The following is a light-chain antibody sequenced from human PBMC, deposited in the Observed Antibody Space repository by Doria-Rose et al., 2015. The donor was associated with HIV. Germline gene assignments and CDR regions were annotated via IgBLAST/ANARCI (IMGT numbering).Light chain of an antibody. J-gene: IGKJ1*01. CDR2: DGS. CDR1: LSFSSTY. Sequence: TQSPGTLSLSLGERATLSCRASLSFSSTYLAWYQQQPGQAPSLLIYDGSTRATGIPDRFSASGSGTDFTLTINRLEPEDFALYYCHQYGTSWTFGQGTKVEI. CDR3: HQYGTSWT. V-gene: IGKV3-20*01.